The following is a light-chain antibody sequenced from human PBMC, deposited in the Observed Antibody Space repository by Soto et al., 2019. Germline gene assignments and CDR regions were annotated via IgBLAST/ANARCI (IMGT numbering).Light chain of an antibody. CDR2: DVS. CDR3: YSYTSSSTYV. V-gene: IGLV2-14*03. Sequence: QSVLTQPASVSGSPGQSITMSCTGTSSDVGAYNYVSWYQQHPGKAPKLMVCDVSNRPSGVSDRFSGSKSGNTASLTISGLLAEDEADYYCYSYTSSSTYVFGTGTKLTVL. CDR1: SSDVGAYNY. J-gene: IGLJ1*01.